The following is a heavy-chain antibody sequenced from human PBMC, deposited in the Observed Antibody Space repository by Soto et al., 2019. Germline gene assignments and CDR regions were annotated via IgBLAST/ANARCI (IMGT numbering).Heavy chain of an antibody. CDR3: ANFLPESRRYCDS. V-gene: IGHV4-31*03. CDR2: IYYTGKT. CDR1: GDSIRRGYY. J-gene: IGHJ4*02. D-gene: IGHD3-3*01. Sequence: PSETLSLTCTVTGDSIRRGYYWSWLRQFPGKGLEWIGYIYYTGKTFYNPSLQSRLTISLDSSKSQFSLTLTSVTAADTAVYFCANFLPESRRYCDSWGQGILVTVSS.